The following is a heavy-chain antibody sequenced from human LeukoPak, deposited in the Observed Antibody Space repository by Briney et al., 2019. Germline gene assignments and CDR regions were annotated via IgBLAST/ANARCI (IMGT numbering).Heavy chain of an antibody. CDR1: GFTFSGSW. CDR3: ARDVRVRTSDY. D-gene: IGHD2-2*01. Sequence: GGSLRLSCAASGFTFSGSWMSWVRQTPGKGLEWVGNIKQDGSEKYYVDSVKGRFTISRDNAKNSLYLQLNSLRDEDTAVYYCARDVRVRTSDYWGQGTLVTVSS. CDR2: IKQDGSEK. J-gene: IGHJ4*02. V-gene: IGHV3-7*04.